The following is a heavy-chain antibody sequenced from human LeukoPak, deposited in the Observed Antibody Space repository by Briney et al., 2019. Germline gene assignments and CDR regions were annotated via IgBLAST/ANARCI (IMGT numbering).Heavy chain of an antibody. CDR3: ARQWLAQEAWFDP. V-gene: IGHV4-59*01. D-gene: IGHD6-19*01. Sequence: SETLSLTCTVSGGSISSYYWSWLRQPPGKGLEWIGYIYYSGSTNYNPSLKSRVTISVDTSKNQFSLKLSSVTAADTAVYYCARQWLAQEAWFDPWGQGTLVTVSS. J-gene: IGHJ5*02. CDR1: GGSISSYY. CDR2: IYYSGST.